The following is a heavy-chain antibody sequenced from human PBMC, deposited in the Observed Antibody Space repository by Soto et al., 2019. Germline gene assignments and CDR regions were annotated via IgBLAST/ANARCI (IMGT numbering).Heavy chain of an antibody. CDR3: ARESAGTNVD. Sequence: GGSLRLSCAASGFTFSSYAMHWVRQAPGKGLEWVAVISYDGSNKYYADSVKGRFTISRDNSKNTLYLQMNSLRAEDTAVYYCARESAGTNVDWGQGTLVTVSS. V-gene: IGHV3-30-3*01. J-gene: IGHJ4*02. CDR2: ISYDGSNK. D-gene: IGHD1-7*01. CDR1: GFTFSSYA.